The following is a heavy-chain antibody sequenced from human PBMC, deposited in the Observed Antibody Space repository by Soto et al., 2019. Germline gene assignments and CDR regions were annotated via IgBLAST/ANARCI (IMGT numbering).Heavy chain of an antibody. CDR1: GFTFSSYG. CDR3: ARDLKGLLWFGEFVDY. J-gene: IGHJ4*02. D-gene: IGHD3-10*01. V-gene: IGHV3-33*01. Sequence: QVQLVESGGGVVQPGRSLRLSCAASGFTFSSYGMHWVRQAPGKGLEWVAVIWYDGSNKYNADSVKGRFTISRDNSKNTLYLQMNSLRAEDTAVYYCARDLKGLLWFGEFVDYWGQGTLVTVSS. CDR2: IWYDGSNK.